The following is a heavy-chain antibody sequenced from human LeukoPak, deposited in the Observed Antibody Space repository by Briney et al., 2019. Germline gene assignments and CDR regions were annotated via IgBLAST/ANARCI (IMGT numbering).Heavy chain of an antibody. Sequence: ASVKVSCKASGYSFIVYYIHWVRQAPGQGLECMGWINPSSGGTQYAQKFLGRVTMTRDTSISTGYMELSRLRSDDTAVYYCATLYGDYVTSDYWGLGTLVTVSS. D-gene: IGHD4-17*01. V-gene: IGHV1-2*02. CDR3: ATLYGDYVTSDY. CDR2: INPSSGGT. CDR1: GYSFIVYY. J-gene: IGHJ4*02.